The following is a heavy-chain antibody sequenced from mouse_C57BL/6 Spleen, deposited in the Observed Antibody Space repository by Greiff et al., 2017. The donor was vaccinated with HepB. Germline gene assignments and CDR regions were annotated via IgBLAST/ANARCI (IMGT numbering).Heavy chain of an antibody. CDR3: ATDGYRRKGY. V-gene: IGHV1-82*01. CDR1: GYAFSSSW. D-gene: IGHD2-3*01. Sequence: VQLQQSGPELVKPGASVKISCKASGYAFSSSWMNWVKQRPGKGLEWIGRIYPGDGDTNYNGKFKGKATLTADKSSSTAYMQLSSLTSEDSAVYFCATDGYRRKGYWGQGTLVTVSA. CDR2: IYPGDGDT. J-gene: IGHJ3*01.